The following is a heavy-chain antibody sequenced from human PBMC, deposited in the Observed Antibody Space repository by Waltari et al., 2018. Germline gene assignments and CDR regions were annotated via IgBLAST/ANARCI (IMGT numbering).Heavy chain of an antibody. CDR2: VEPADGKK. J-gene: IGHJ5*02. D-gene: IGHD3-9*01. Sequence: EVQLVQSGAEVKKPGATVKISCKASGYIFRNYYMHWLRQAPGKGLEWMVRVEPADGKKIDADKFQGRITITTNRPTRTVFMEVTSLTSDDAAVYYCATSGMDLSGVTINWFDPWGQGTLLTVSS. CDR3: ATSGMDLSGVTINWFDP. V-gene: IGHV1-69-2*01. CDR1: GYIFRNYY.